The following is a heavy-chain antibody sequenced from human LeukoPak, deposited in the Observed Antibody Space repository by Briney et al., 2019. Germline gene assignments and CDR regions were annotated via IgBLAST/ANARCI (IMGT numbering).Heavy chain of an antibody. CDR2: ISGSGGST. CDR3: AKDIVVVPAAMPGPPGGFDP. D-gene: IGHD2-2*01. J-gene: IGHJ5*02. CDR1: GFTFSSYA. Sequence: GGSLRLSCAASGFTFSSYAVSWVRQAPGKGLEWVSAISGSGGSTYYADSVKGRFTISRDNSKNTLYLQMNSLRAEDTAVYYCAKDIVVVPAAMPGPPGGFDPWGQGTLVTVSS. V-gene: IGHV3-23*01.